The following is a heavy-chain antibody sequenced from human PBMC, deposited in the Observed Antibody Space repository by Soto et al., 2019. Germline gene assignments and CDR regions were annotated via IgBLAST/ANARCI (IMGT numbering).Heavy chain of an antibody. CDR1: GFTFSSYA. CDR3: AKAVALGYYYYYYGMDV. Sequence: EVQLLESGGGLVQPGGSLRLSCAASGFTFSSYAMSWVRQAPGKGLEWVSAISGSGGSTYYADSVKGRFTISRDNSKNTLYLQMNSLRAEDTAVYYCAKAVALGYYYYYYGMDVWDQGTTVTVSS. D-gene: IGHD3-16*01. CDR2: ISGSGGST. V-gene: IGHV3-23*01. J-gene: IGHJ6*02.